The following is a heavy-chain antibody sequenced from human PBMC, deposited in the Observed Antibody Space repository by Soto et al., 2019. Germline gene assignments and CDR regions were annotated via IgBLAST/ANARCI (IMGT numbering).Heavy chain of an antibody. CDR2: IFDSVTS. CDR3: ACGEGGAKVHY. CDR1: GGSIGTCGC. V-gene: IGHV4-31*03. D-gene: IGHD3-10*01. J-gene: IGHJ4*01. Sequence: QVVLQESGPGLVESSQALSLTCTVSGGSIGTCGCWSWLRQNPEKGLELIGFIFDSVTSSYNPSLKSRVTISEGTTRRQYSLELNSVTSADTAVYFCACGEGGAKVHYWGHGMLVTVAS.